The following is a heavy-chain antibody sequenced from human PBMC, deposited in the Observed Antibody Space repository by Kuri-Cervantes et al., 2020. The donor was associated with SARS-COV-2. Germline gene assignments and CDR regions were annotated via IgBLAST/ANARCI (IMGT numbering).Heavy chain of an antibody. CDR2: IDYSGST. D-gene: IGHD6-6*01. V-gene: IGHV4-61*10. Sequence: SETLSLTCTVSGGSISSGGYYWSWIRQPAGKGLEWIGRIDYSGSTNYNPSLKSRVTISVDTSKNQFSLKLSSVTAADTAVYYCARWGYSRSSSGLGYYYYYMDVWGKGATVTVSS. CDR3: ARWGYSRSSSGLGYYYYYMDV. CDR1: GGSISSGGYY. J-gene: IGHJ6*03.